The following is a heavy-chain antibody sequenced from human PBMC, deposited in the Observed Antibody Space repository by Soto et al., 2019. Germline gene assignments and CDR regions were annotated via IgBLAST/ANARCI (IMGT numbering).Heavy chain of an antibody. V-gene: IGHV4-59*02. CDR1: VDSGTNYF. CDR2: MYHGGRT. CDR3: ARDPGYCTNGVCPIFDF. Sequence: SETLSLTCTVSVDSGTNYFWSWIRQPPGKGLEWIGHMYHGGRTNYSPSLKSRVTMSLDSSKNQFSLNLSSVTAADTAVYFCARDPGYCTNGVCPIFDFWGQGVLVTVSS. D-gene: IGHD2-8*01. J-gene: IGHJ4*02.